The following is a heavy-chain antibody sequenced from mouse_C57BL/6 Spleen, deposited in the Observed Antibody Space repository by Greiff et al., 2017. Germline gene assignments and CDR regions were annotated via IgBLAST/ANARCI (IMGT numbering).Heavy chain of an antibody. J-gene: IGHJ1*03. CDR1: GYTFTSYG. D-gene: IGHD1-1*01. V-gene: IGHV1-81*01. CDR2: IYPRSGNT. CDR3: ASPYYYGSPYWYFDV. Sequence: QVHVQQSGAELARPGASVKLSCKASGYTFTSYGISWVKQRPGQGLEWIGEIYPRSGNTYYNEKFKGKATLTADKSSSTAYMELRSLTSEDSAVYFCASPYYYGSPYWYFDVWGTGTTVTVSS.